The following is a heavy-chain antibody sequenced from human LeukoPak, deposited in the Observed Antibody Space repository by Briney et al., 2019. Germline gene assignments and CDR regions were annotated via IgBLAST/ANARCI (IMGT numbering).Heavy chain of an antibody. D-gene: IGHD1-26*01. CDR1: GFTFSSYA. J-gene: IGHJ3*02. CDR3: AKSSSGSYWFDAFDI. V-gene: IGHV3-23*01. CDR2: ISGSGGST. Sequence: PGGSLRLSCAASGFTFSSYAMSWVRQAPGKGLEWVSAISGSGGSTYYADSVKGRFTISSDNSKNTLYLQMNSLRAEDTAVYYCAKSSSGSYWFDAFDIWGQGTMVTVSS.